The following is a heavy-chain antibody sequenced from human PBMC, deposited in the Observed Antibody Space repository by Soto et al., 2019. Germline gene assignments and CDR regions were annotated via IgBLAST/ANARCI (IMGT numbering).Heavy chain of an antibody. V-gene: IGHV4-39*01. CDR3: ATQLEWFGEKP. CDR1: GGSISRSSYY. CDR2: IYYSGST. Sequence: QLQLQESGPGLVKPSETLSLTCTVSGGSISRSSYYWGWIRQPPGKGLEWIGSIYYSGSTYYNPSLKSRVTXSXGTSTNQYSLKPSSVTAADTAVYYCATQLEWFGEKPWGQGTPVTVSS. J-gene: IGHJ5*02. D-gene: IGHD3-10*01.